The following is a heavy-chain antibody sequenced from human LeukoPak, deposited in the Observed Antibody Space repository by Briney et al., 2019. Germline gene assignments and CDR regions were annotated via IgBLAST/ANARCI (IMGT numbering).Heavy chain of an antibody. CDR3: ALSLLWTGLFDY. CDR2: ISGSSSYI. Sequence: GSLRLSCAASGFTFSSYSMNWVRQAPGKGLEWVSSISGSSSYIYYADSVKGRFTISRDNAKNSLYLQMNSLRAEDTAVYYCALSLLWTGLFDYWGQGTLVTVSS. CDR1: GFTFSSYS. D-gene: IGHD1-14*01. V-gene: IGHV3-21*01. J-gene: IGHJ4*02.